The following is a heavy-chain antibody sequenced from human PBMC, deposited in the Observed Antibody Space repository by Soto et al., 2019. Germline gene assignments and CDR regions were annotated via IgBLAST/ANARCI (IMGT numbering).Heavy chain of an antibody. CDR3: VTVNLVGAAYYFDY. V-gene: IGHV4-30-4*01. D-gene: IGHD1-26*01. CDR1: GASISSYY. CDR2: VYYSGTT. Sequence: SETLSLTCTVSGASISSYYWGWIRQPPGKGLEWIGYVYYSGTTYSHPSLNSRVSISVDTSENQFSLRLTSVTAADTAVYYCVTVNLVGAAYYFDYWGPGTLVTVSS. J-gene: IGHJ4*02.